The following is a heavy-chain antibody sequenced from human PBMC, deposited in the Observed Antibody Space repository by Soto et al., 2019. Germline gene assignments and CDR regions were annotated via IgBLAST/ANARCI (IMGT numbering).Heavy chain of an antibody. CDR2: ISYDGSNK. CDR3: AKGKYQLRHYGMDV. CDR1: GFTFSSYG. V-gene: IGHV3-30*18. D-gene: IGHD2-2*01. Sequence: QVQLVESGGGVVQPGRSLRLSCAASGFTFSSYGMHWVRQAPGKGLEWVAVISYDGSNKYYADSVKGRFTISRDNSKNTLYLQMNSLRAEDTAVYYCAKGKYQLRHYGMDVWGQGTTVTVSS. J-gene: IGHJ6*02.